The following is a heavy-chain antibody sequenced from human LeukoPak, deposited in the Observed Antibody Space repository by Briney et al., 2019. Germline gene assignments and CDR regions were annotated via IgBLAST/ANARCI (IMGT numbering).Heavy chain of an antibody. J-gene: IGHJ5*02. CDR2: INPNSGGT. Sequence: ASVKVSCKAPGYTFTGYYMHWVRQAPGQGLEWMGWINPNSGGTNYAQKFQGRVTMTRDTSISTAYMELSRLRPDDTAVYYCARGGDIVVVPAALSWFDPWGQGTLVTVSS. D-gene: IGHD2-2*01. V-gene: IGHV1-2*02. CDR3: ARGGDIVVVPAALSWFDP. CDR1: GYTFTGYY.